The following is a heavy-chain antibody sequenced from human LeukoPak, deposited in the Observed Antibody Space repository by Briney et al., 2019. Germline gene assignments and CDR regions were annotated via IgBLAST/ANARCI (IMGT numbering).Heavy chain of an antibody. CDR2: INPNSGNT. D-gene: IGHD4-11*01. V-gene: IGHV1-8*03. Sequence: ASVKVSCKASGYTFTGYYMHWVRQAPGQGLEWMGWINPNSGNTGYAQKFQGRVTITRNTSISTAYMELSSLRSEDTAVYYCARWTTTYLDYWGQGTLVTVSS. CDR3: ARWTTTYLDY. CDR1: GYTFTGYY. J-gene: IGHJ4*02.